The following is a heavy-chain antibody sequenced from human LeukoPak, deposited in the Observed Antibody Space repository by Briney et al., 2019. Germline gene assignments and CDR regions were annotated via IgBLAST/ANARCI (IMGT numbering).Heavy chain of an antibody. D-gene: IGHD2-21*02. Sequence: PGGSLRLSCAASGFTFSSYAMSWVRQAPGKGLEWVSAISGSGGSTYYADSVKGRFTISRDNAKTSLYLQMNSLRAEDTAVYYCARDCGGDCYSFFDWWGQGTLVTVSS. J-gene: IGHJ4*02. CDR2: ISGSGGST. CDR3: ARDCGGDCYSFFDW. V-gene: IGHV3-23*01. CDR1: GFTFSSYA.